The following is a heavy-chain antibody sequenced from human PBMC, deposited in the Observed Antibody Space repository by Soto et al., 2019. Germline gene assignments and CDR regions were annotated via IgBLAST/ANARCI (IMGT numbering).Heavy chain of an antibody. CDR3: ARDADILTGSDAFDI. D-gene: IGHD3-9*01. CDR2: ISSSSSYT. J-gene: IGHJ3*02. Sequence: QVQLVESGGGLVKPGGSLRLSCAASGFTFSDYYMSWIRQAPGKGLEWVSYISSSSSYTNYADSVKGRFTISRDNAKKSLYLQMNSLSAADTDVYYCARDADILTGSDAFDIWGQGTMVTVSS. CDR1: GFTFSDYY. V-gene: IGHV3-11*05.